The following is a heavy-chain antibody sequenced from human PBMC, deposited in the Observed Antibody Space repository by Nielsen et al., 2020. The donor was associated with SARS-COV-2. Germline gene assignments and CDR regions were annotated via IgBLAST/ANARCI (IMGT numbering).Heavy chain of an antibody. J-gene: IGHJ4*02. V-gene: IGHV3-30*04. CDR3: TRVATYPPYYFDY. CDR2: ISYDGSNK. D-gene: IGHD5-12*01. CDR1: GFTFSSYA. Sequence: GSLRLSCAASGFTFSSYAMHWVRQAPGKGLEWVAVISYDGSNKYYADSVKGRFTISRDNSKNTLYLQMNSLKTEDTAVYYCTRVATYPPYYFDYWGQGTLVTVSS.